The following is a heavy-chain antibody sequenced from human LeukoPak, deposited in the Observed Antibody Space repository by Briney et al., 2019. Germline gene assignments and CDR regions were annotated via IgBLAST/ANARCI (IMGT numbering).Heavy chain of an antibody. D-gene: IGHD3-9*01. J-gene: IGHJ6*03. V-gene: IGHV3-30*02. CDR1: GFTVSNKY. CDR3: AKGAYDILTGYYKADYYYYMDV. CDR2: IRYDGSNK. Sequence: GGSLRLSCAASGFTVSNKYMSWVRQAPGKGLEWVAFIRYDGSNKYYADSVKGRFTISRDNSKNTLYLQMNSLRAEDTAVYYCAKGAYDILTGYYKADYYYYMDVWGKGTTVTISS.